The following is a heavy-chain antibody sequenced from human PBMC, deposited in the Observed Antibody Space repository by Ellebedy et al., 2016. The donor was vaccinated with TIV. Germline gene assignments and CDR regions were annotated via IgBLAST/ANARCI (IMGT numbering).Heavy chain of an antibody. CDR3: AREGNYGTSMDPFDI. CDR1: GFTFSTYE. J-gene: IGHJ3*02. Sequence: GGSLRLSCAASGFTFSTYEMHWDRQPTGKGLEWVSAIGTAGNTFYTDSVKGRFTISRENAKNSFYLQMNSLRAGDTAVYYCAREGNYGTSMDPFDIWGQGTMVTVSS. CDR2: IGTAGNT. V-gene: IGHV3-13*01. D-gene: IGHD4-17*01.